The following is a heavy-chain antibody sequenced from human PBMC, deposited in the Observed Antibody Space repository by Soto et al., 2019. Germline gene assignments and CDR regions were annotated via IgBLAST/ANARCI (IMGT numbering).Heavy chain of an antibody. CDR3: ARVARAPYWYFGL. J-gene: IGHJ2*01. CDR1: GDSISSYY. V-gene: IGHV4-59*01. CDR2: VYSSGST. Sequence: QVQLQESGPGLVKPSESLSLTCTVSGDSISSYYWSWIRQPPGKGLEWIGYVYSSGSTNYNPSLKSRVTISVDTSKNQFSLKLSSVTAADTAVYYCARVARAPYWYFGLWGRGALVTVSS.